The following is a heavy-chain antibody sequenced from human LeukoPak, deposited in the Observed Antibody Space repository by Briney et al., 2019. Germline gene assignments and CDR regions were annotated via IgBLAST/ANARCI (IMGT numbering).Heavy chain of an antibody. CDR1: GGSFSGYY. Sequence: PSETLSLTCAVYGGSFSGYYWSWIRQPPGKGLERIGEISHSGSTNYNPSLKSRVTISVDTSKNQFSLKLSSVTAADTAVYYCARGPNSSGWDKAFDIWGQGTMVTVSS. J-gene: IGHJ3*02. D-gene: IGHD6-19*01. CDR2: ISHSGST. V-gene: IGHV4-34*01. CDR3: ARGPNSSGWDKAFDI.